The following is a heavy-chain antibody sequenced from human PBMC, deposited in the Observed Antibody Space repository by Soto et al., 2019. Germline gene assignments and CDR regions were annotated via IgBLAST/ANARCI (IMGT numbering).Heavy chain of an antibody. CDR2: IYYSGST. V-gene: IGHV4-59*01. D-gene: IGHD3-16*01. CDR3: ARDRWAVNYYYYGMDV. J-gene: IGHJ6*02. Sequence: PSETLSLTCTVSGGSISTYYWTWIRQPPGKGLEYIGYIYYSGSTNYNPSLKSRVTISVDTSKNQFSLKLSSVTAADTAVYYCARDRWAVNYYYYGMDVWGQGTTVTVSS. CDR1: GGSISTYY.